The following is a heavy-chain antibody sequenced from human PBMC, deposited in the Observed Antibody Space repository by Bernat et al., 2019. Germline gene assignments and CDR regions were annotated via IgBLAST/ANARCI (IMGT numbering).Heavy chain of an antibody. D-gene: IGHD1-7*01. Sequence: EVQLVESGGALVQPGGSLRLSCSASGFTFSNSAMSWVRQAPGKGLEWVSTLTFVDGRTHYAGSVRGRFTISGDNSKNTLYLQMDSGRAEDTAIYYCAKKKSGMGTKFDSFDSWGQGTLVTVSS. J-gene: IGHJ4*02. V-gene: IGHV3-23*04. CDR1: GFTFSNSA. CDR3: AKKKSGMGTKFDSFDS. CDR2: LTFVDGRT.